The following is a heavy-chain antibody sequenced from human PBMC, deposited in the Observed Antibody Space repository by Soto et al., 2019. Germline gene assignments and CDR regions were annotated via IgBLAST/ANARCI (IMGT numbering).Heavy chain of an antibody. D-gene: IGHD6-6*01. J-gene: IGHJ4*02. CDR2: IYWDDDK. V-gene: IGHV2-5*02. Sequence: QITLKESGPPLVKPTQTLTLTCTFSGFSLSTSGVGVGWIRQPPGKALEWLALIYWDDDKRYSPSLKSRLTITKDTSKNQVVLTMTNMDPVDTATYYCARQQYSSSSPPAPTFDYWGQGTLVTVSS. CDR3: ARQQYSSSSPPAPTFDY. CDR1: GFSLSTSGVG.